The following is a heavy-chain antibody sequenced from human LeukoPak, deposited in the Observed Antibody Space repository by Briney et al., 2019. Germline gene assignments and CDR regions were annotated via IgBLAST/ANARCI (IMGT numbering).Heavy chain of an antibody. CDR2: IYYSGST. CDR1: GGSISSYY. Sequence: SETLSLTCTVSGGSISSYYWSWIRQPPGKGLEWIGYIYYSGSTNYNPSLKSRVTISVDTSKNQFSLKLSSVTAADTAVYYCARDGLAGQILGWLDYWGQGTLVTVSS. D-gene: IGHD2/OR15-2a*01. CDR3: ARDGLAGQILGWLDY. J-gene: IGHJ4*02. V-gene: IGHV4-59*01.